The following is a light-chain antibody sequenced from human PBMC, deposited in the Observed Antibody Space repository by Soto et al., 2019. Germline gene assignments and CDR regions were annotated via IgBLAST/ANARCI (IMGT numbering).Light chain of an antibody. Sequence: DIVMTQSPDSLAVSLGERATINCKSSQSVLYSPNNKNYLAWYQQKPGQPPKLLVYWASTRESGVPDRFSGSGSESDFSLTFSSLQAADVAVYYWQQYINAPQTFGQGTKVQIK. V-gene: IGKV4-1*01. CDR3: QQYINAPQT. J-gene: IGKJ1*01. CDR1: QSVLYSPNNKNY. CDR2: WAS.